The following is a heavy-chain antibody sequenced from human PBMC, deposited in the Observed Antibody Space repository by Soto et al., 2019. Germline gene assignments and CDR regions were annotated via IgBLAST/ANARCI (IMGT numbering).Heavy chain of an antibody. CDR1: GFTFSNAW. V-gene: IGHV3-15*01. Sequence: EVQLVESGGGLVKPGGSLRLSCAASGFTFSNAWMSWVRQAPGKGLEWVGRIKSKTDGGTTDYAAPVKGRFTISREDSKNTLYLQMKSLKSEDTAVYYCTTASLVDPPSWGYGMDVWGQGTTVTVSS. D-gene: IGHD3-16*01. CDR2: IKSKTDGGTT. CDR3: TTASLVDPPSWGYGMDV. J-gene: IGHJ6*02.